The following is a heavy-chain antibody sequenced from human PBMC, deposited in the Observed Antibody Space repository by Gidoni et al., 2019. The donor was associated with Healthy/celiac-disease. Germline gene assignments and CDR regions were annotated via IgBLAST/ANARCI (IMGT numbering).Heavy chain of an antibody. J-gene: IGHJ4*02. D-gene: IGHD1-26*01. Sequence: QLQLQESGPGLVKPSETLSLTCPVSGGPISSSSYYWGWIRQPPGKGLEWIGSIYYSGSTYYNPSLKSRVTISVDTSKNQFSLKLSSVTAADTAVYYCAIGGALSGSYFDYWGQGTLVTVSS. CDR1: GGPISSSSYY. CDR2: IYYSGST. CDR3: AIGGALSGSYFDY. V-gene: IGHV4-39*01.